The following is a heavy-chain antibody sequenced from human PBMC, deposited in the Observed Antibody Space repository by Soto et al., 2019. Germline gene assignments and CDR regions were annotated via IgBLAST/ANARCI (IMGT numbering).Heavy chain of an antibody. J-gene: IGHJ3*02. V-gene: IGHV3-30-3*01. CDR3: ARDLGVLRYFDWLLDDAFDI. CDR2: ISYDGSNK. CDR1: GFTFSSYA. Sequence: PGGSLRLSCAASGFTFSSYAMHWVRQAPGKGLEWVAVISYDGSNKYYADSVKGRFTISRDNSKNTLYLQMNSLRAEDTAVYYCARDLGVLRYFDWLLDDAFDIWGQGTMVTVSS. D-gene: IGHD3-9*01.